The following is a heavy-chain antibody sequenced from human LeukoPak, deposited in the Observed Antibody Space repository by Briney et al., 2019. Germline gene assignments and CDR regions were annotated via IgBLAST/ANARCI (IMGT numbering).Heavy chain of an antibody. D-gene: IGHD2-15*01. Sequence: ASVKVSCKASGYTFIDNYIHWVRQAPGQGLEWMGWINPHNGGTKYALKFQGRVTMTSDRSTTTVYMEVTRLRSDDTAVFYCAREAASFGTSLGYMDVWGKGTTATVSS. CDR3: AREAASFGTSLGYMDV. V-gene: IGHV1-2*02. CDR1: GYTFIDNY. J-gene: IGHJ6*03. CDR2: INPHNGGT.